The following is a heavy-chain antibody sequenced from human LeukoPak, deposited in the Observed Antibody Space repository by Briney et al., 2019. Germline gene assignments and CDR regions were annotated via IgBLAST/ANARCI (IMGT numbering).Heavy chain of an antibody. CDR3: AKETNYYDSSGYY. CDR2: ISGSGGST. CDR1: GFTFRSYA. Sequence: GGSLSLSSAASGFTFRSYAIRWVRPAPGKGRAWVSAISGSGGSTYYADSVKGRFTISRDNSKNTLYLEMNSLRAEDTAVYYCAKETNYYDSSGYYWGQGTLVTVSS. J-gene: IGHJ4*02. V-gene: IGHV3-23*01. D-gene: IGHD3-22*01.